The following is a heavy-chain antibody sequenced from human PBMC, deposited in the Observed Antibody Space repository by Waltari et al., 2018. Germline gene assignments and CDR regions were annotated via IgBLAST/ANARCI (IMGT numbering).Heavy chain of an antibody. CDR3: ARAQLTMARNLDL. Sequence: EVQLVESGGGLVQPGGSLGLSCVTSGFTFSSYWMHWVRQVPGKGLVWVSRMNSDGSTTSYADSVKGRFTISRDNAKNTLYLQMNSLRADDTSVYYCARAQLTMARNLDLWGRGTLVTVSS. CDR1: GFTFSSYW. V-gene: IGHV3-74*01. CDR2: MNSDGSTT. J-gene: IGHJ2*01. D-gene: IGHD3-10*01.